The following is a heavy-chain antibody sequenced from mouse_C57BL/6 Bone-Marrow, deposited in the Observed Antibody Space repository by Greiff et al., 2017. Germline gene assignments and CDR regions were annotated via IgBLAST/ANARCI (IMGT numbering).Heavy chain of an antibody. J-gene: IGHJ2*01. CDR1: GYTFTDYY. Sequence: EVQLQQSGPELVKPGASVKISCKASGYTFTDYYMNWVKQSHGKSLEWIGDINPNNGGTSYNQKFKGKATLTVDKSSSTAYMELRSLTSEDSAVYYCAREGKITTVVDYWGQGTTLTVSS. CDR3: AREGKITTVVDY. CDR2: INPNNGGT. D-gene: IGHD1-1*01. V-gene: IGHV1-26*01.